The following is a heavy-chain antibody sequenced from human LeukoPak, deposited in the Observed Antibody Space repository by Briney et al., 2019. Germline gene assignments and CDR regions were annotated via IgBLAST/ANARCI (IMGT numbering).Heavy chain of an antibody. CDR3: AKDRDLEYYDSSGYPDY. D-gene: IGHD3-22*01. CDR2: ISGSGGST. V-gene: IGHV3-23*01. J-gene: IGHJ4*02. Sequence: PGGSLRLSCAASGFTFSSYGMSWVRQAPGKGLEWVSAISGSGGSTYYADSVKGRFTISRDNSKNTLYLQMNSLRAEDTAVYYCAKDRDLEYYDSSGYPDYWGQGTLVTVSS. CDR1: GFTFSSYG.